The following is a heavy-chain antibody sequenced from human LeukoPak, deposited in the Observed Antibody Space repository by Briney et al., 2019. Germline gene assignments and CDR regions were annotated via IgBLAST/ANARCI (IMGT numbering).Heavy chain of an antibody. D-gene: IGHD6-19*01. CDR2: INPNSGDT. CDR3: ARSGYSSGWYLGYFDH. CDR1: GYTFTGYY. J-gene: IGHJ4*03. V-gene: IGHV1-2*02. Sequence: ASVKVSCKASGYTFTGYYMHWVRQAPGQGLEWMGWINPNSGDTKYAQKFQGRVTMTRDTSITTVYMELTSDDTAVYYCARSGYSSGWYLGYFDHWGQGTMVTVSS.